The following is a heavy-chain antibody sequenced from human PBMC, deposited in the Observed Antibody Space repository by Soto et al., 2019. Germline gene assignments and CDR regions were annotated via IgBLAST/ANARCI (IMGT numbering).Heavy chain of an antibody. D-gene: IGHD6-13*01. CDR3: ARETPSAAAAYYYYGLDV. V-gene: IGHV1-69*01. CDR1: GGTFSSYF. CDR2: LIPVFGTA. J-gene: IGHJ6*02. Sequence: QVQLVQSGAEVKKAGSSVKVSCKVSGGTFSSYFINWVRQAPGQGLEWVGGLIPVFGTASYAEKFQGRVTITADESTSTAYMELSRLRSDDTAVYYYARETPSAAAAYYYYGLDVWGQGTTVTVPS.